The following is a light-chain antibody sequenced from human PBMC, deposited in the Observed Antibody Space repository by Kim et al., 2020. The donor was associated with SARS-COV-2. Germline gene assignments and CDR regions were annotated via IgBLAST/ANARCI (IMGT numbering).Light chain of an antibody. CDR1: SSDVGGYNY. J-gene: IGLJ1*01. V-gene: IGLV2-11*01. CDR3: CSYAGSYTLGV. CDR2: DVS. Sequence: QSALTQPRSVSGSPGQSVTIPCTGTSSDVGGYNYVSWYQQHPGKAHKLMTYDVSKRPSGVPDRFSGSKSGNTASLTISGLQAEDEADYYCCSYAGSYTLGVFGTGTKVTVL.